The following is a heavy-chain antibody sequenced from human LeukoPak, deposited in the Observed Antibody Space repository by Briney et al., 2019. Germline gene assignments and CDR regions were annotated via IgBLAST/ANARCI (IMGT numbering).Heavy chain of an antibody. J-gene: IGHJ4*02. CDR2: ISGSGATT. CDR3: AKGDTGVIRRYYFDF. Sequence: GGSLRLSCAAAGFKFSNYGMSWVRHAPGKGLEWGSVISGSGATTYYADSVKGRFTISRDNSKNILFLQMNSLRAEDTAVYYCAKGDTGVIRRYYFDFWGQGTLVTVSS. D-gene: IGHD5-18*01. CDR1: GFKFSNYG. V-gene: IGHV3-23*01.